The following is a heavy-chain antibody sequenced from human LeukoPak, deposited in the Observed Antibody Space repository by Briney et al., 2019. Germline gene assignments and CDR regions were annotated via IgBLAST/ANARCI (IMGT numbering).Heavy chain of an antibody. CDR2: MNPNSGNT. CDR3: ARVALYSGYDPDY. J-gene: IGHJ4*02. D-gene: IGHD5-12*01. Sequence: ASAKVSCKASGYTFTSYDINWVRQATGQGLEWMGWMNPNSGNTGYAQKFQGRVTMTRSTSISTAYMELSSLRSEDTAVYYCARVALYSGYDPDYWGQGTLVTVSS. CDR1: GYTFTSYD. V-gene: IGHV1-8*01.